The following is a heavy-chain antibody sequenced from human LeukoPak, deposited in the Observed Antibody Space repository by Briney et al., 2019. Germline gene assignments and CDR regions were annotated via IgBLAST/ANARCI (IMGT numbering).Heavy chain of an antibody. D-gene: IGHD5-18*01. Sequence: GGSLRLSCAASGFTFSSYGMHWVRQAPGKGLEWVAFIRYDGSNKYYADSVKGRFTISRDNSENTLYLQMNSLRAEDTAVYYCAKDEGYSYGFDYWGQRTLVTVSS. J-gene: IGHJ4*02. V-gene: IGHV3-30*02. CDR3: AKDEGYSYGFDY. CDR1: GFTFSSYG. CDR2: IRYDGSNK.